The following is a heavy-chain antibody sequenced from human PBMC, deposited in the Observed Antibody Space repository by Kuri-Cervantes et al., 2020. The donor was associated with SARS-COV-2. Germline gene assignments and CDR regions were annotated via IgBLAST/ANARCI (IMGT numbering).Heavy chain of an antibody. CDR2: INHSGST. V-gene: IGHV4-34*01. Sequence: SETLSLTCAVYGGSFSGYYWSWIRQPPGKGLEWIGEINHSGSTNYNPSLKSRVTISVDTSKNQSSLKLSSVTAADTAVYYCARASRLNSSGYYYSDPLLYFDYWGQGTLVTVSS. D-gene: IGHD3-22*01. J-gene: IGHJ4*02. CDR1: GGSFSGYY. CDR3: ARASRLNSSGYYYSDPLLYFDY.